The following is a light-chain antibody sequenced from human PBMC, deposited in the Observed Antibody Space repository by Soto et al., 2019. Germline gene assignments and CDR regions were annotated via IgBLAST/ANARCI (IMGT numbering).Light chain of an antibody. CDR3: SSYTISSTLMV. CDR1: SSDVGGYNY. Sequence: QSALTQPASVSGSPGQSITISCTGTSSDVGGYNYVSWYQQHPGKAPKLMIYDVSNRPSGVSNRFSGSKSANTASLTISGLQAEYAADYYCSSYTISSTLMVFGGGTKLTVL. V-gene: IGLV2-14*01. CDR2: DVS. J-gene: IGLJ2*01.